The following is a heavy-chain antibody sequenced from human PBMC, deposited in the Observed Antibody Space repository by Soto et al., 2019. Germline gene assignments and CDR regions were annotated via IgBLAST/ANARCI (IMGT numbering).Heavy chain of an antibody. CDR3: AREPSSSGSTIDY. V-gene: IGHV4-4*02. CDR1: SGSISSGNW. D-gene: IGHD6-19*01. Sequence: SETLSLTCTVSSGSISSGNWWSWVRQPPGRGLEWIGEIYHSGSTYYNPSLKSRVTISVDKSQNQFSLKLTSVTAADTAVYYCAREPSSSGSTIDYWGQGTLVTVSS. CDR2: IYHSGST. J-gene: IGHJ4*02.